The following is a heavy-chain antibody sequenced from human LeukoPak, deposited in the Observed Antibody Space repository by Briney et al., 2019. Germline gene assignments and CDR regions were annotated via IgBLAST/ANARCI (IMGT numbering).Heavy chain of an antibody. CDR3: ARGSPSTSAVPAS. J-gene: IGHJ5*02. D-gene: IGHD2-2*01. CDR2: VYSGGST. CDR1: GGSISGYY. V-gene: IGHV4-4*07. Sequence: SETLSLTCTVSGGSISGYYWSWIRRPPGKGLEWIGRVYSGGSTNYNPSFESRVTMSVDTSKNQISLRLSSVTAADTAVYYCARGSPSTSAVPASWGQGTLVTVSS.